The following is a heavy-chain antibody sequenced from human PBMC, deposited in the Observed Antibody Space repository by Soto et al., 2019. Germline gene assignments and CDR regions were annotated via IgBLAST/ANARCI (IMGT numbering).Heavy chain of an antibody. D-gene: IGHD3-10*01. J-gene: IGHJ5*02. CDR1: GYTFTSYG. CDR2: ISAYNGNT. Sequence: QVQLVQSGAEVKKPGASVKVSCKASGYTFTSYGISWVRQAPGQGLEWMGWISAYNGNTNYAQKLQGRVTMTTDTSTSIAYLERRSLRSDDTAVYYCARVGGGITMVRGEHANWFDPWGQGTLVTVSS. CDR3: ARVGGGITMVRGEHANWFDP. V-gene: IGHV1-18*01.